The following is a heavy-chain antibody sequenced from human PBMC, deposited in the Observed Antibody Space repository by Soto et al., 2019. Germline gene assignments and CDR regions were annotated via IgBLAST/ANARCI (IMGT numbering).Heavy chain of an antibody. D-gene: IGHD1-26*01. CDR1: GFIFENFG. Sequence: GGSLRLSCAASGFIFENFGMSWVRQAPGQGLEWISSISGSGFKKYYADSVKGRFTIPRDNSKSTVYLELNNLSAEDTAVYHCAKNQGVELVPLATVDWFDPWGQGSVVTVSS. V-gene: IGHV3-23*01. CDR3: AKNQGVELVPLATVDWFDP. CDR2: ISGSGFKK. J-gene: IGHJ5*02.